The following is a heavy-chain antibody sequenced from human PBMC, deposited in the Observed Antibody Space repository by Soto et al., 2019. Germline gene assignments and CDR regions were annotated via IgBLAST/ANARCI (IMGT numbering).Heavy chain of an antibody. J-gene: IGHJ4*02. CDR3: AKREAAAGTLDY. CDR1: GFTFSSYA. Sequence: EVQLLESGGGLVQPGGSLRLSCAASGFTFSSYAMSWVRQAPGKGLEWVSAISGSGGSTYYADSVKGRFTISRDNSKNTLYLQMNSLSAEDTAVYYCAKREAAAGTLDYWGQGTLVTVSS. CDR2: ISGSGGST. V-gene: IGHV3-23*01. D-gene: IGHD6-13*01.